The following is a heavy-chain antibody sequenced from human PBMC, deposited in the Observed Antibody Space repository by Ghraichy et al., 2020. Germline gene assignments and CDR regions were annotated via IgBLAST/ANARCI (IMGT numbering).Heavy chain of an antibody. Sequence: SETLSLTCTVSGAPISSGGNYWTWIRQHPGKGLEWIGYIHDSGSTYYNPSFKSRATFSLDTSKNQFSVKLSSVTAADTAVYFCARDTSGYWDYWGRGTLVTV. CDR1: GAPISSGGNY. J-gene: IGHJ4*02. CDR3: ARDTSGYWDY. D-gene: IGHD3-22*01. CDR2: IHDSGST. V-gene: IGHV4-31*03.